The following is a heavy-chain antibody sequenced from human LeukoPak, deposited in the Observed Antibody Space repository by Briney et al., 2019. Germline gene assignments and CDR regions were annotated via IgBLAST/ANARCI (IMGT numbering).Heavy chain of an antibody. Sequence: GGSLRLSCGASGFTFSYYGMHWVRQAPGKGLEWVAVISDDGNKKYYADSVKGRFTISRDNSKNTVYLQMNSRRAEDTAVYYCTKDSRNYYLDYWGQGTLVIVSS. V-gene: IGHV3-30*18. J-gene: IGHJ4*02. CDR1: GFTFSYYG. CDR3: TKDSRNYYLDY. CDR2: ISDDGNKK.